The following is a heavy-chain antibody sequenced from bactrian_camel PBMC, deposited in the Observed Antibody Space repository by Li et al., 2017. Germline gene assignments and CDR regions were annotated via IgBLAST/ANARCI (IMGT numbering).Heavy chain of an antibody. Sequence: HVQLVESGGGLVQPGGSLRLSCAASGFSFSSYYMSWVRQAPGKGLEWVSTMNSDGSDTAYADSVKGRFTISRDNAKSMVYLQMNSLKSEDTALYYCTTAELTGSCANWGQGTQVTVS. V-gene: IGHV3-2*01. D-gene: IGHD6*01. J-gene: IGHJ4*01. CDR1: GFSFSSYY. CDR2: MNSDGSDT. CDR3: TTAELTGSCAN.